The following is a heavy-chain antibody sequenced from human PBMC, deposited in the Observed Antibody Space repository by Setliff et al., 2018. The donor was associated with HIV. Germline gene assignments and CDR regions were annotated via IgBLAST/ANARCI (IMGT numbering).Heavy chain of an antibody. V-gene: IGHV1-69*10. D-gene: IGHD3-16*01. Sequence: GASVKVSCKVSGDIFINYAVSWVRLAPGQGLEWMGGTIPILGITNYAQRFRGRVTLDADKSTGTAYLELSSLRFDDAAVYYCASHYYHPRSFTFHYYMDVWGTGTTVTVSS. CDR2: TIPILGIT. J-gene: IGHJ6*03. CDR3: ASHYYHPRSFTFHYYMDV. CDR1: GDIFINYA.